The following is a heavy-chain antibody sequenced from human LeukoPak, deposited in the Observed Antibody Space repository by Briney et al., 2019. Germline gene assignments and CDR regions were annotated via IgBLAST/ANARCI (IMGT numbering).Heavy chain of an antibody. Sequence: SETLSLTCAVYGGSFSGYYWSWIRQPPGKGLEWIGEINHSGSTNYNPSLKSRVTISVDTSKNQFSLKLSSVTAADTAVYYCARIRVLRFLEWLDWCDPWGQGTLVTVSS. D-gene: IGHD3-3*01. CDR2: INHSGST. CDR1: GGSFSGYY. CDR3: ARIRVLRFLEWLDWCDP. J-gene: IGHJ5*02. V-gene: IGHV4-34*01.